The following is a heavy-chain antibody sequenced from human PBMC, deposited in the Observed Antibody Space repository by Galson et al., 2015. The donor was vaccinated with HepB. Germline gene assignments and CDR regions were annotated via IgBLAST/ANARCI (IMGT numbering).Heavy chain of an antibody. V-gene: IGHV3-21*01. D-gene: IGHD5-18*01. Sequence: SLRLSCAASGFTFSSYSMNWVRQAPGKGLEWVSSISSSSSYIYYADSVKGRFTISRDNAKNSLYLQMNSLRAEDTAVYYCARDDRGIQLWLGWGYFDYWGQGTLVTVSS. CDR1: GFTFSSYS. CDR2: ISSSSSYI. J-gene: IGHJ4*02. CDR3: ARDDRGIQLWLGWGYFDY.